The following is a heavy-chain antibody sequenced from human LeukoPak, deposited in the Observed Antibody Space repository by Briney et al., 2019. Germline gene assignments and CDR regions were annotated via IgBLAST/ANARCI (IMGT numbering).Heavy chain of an antibody. J-gene: IGHJ4*02. D-gene: IGHD6-19*01. CDR3: ARDRERIAVAGIPLDY. CDR1: GFTLSSYG. V-gene: IGHV3-33*01. Sequence: GASLRLSCAASGFTLSSYGMHWVRQAPGKGLEGVAVIWYDGSNKYYADSVKGRFTISRDNSKNTLYLQMNSLRAEDTAVYYCARDRERIAVAGIPLDYWGQGTLVTVSS. CDR2: IWYDGSNK.